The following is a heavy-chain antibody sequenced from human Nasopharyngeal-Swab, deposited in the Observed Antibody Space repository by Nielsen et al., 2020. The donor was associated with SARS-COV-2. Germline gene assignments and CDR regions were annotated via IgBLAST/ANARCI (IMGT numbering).Heavy chain of an antibody. J-gene: IGHJ5*02. D-gene: IGHD6-19*01. Sequence: GGSLRLSCAASGFTFSSYGMHWVRQAPGKGLEWVAVISYDGSNKYYADSVKGRFTISRDNSKNTLYLQMNSLRAEDTAVYYCARDTSDSSGWDWFDPWGQGTLVTVSS. CDR2: ISYDGSNK. CDR3: ARDTSDSSGWDWFDP. V-gene: IGHV3-30*03. CDR1: GFTFSSYG.